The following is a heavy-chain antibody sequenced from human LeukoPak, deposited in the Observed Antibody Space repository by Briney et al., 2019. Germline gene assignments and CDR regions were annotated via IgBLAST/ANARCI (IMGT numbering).Heavy chain of an antibody. CDR3: ARYVVYGSGKYYFDY. D-gene: IGHD3-10*01. V-gene: IGHV4-39*01. CDR2: INYSGST. CDR1: GGSVSSTTYY. Sequence: SETLSLTCTVSGGSVSSTTYYWSWIRQPPGKGLEWIASINYSGSTYCNPSLKSRVTISVDTSENQFSLKLSSVTAADTAVYYCARYVVYGSGKYYFDYWGQGTLVTVSS. J-gene: IGHJ4*02.